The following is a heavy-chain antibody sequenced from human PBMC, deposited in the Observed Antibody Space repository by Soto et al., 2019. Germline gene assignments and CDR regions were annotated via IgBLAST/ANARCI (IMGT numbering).Heavy chain of an antibody. CDR2: ISSSSSYI. CDR1: GFTFSSYS. Sequence: GGSLRLSCAASGFTFSSYSMNWVRQAPGKGLEWVSSISSSSSYIYYADSVKGRFTISRDNARNSLYLQMNSLRAEDTAVYYCARLTPRSFYDSSGYYLEGFDYWGQGTLVTVSS. J-gene: IGHJ4*02. CDR3: ARLTPRSFYDSSGYYLEGFDY. D-gene: IGHD3-22*01. V-gene: IGHV3-21*01.